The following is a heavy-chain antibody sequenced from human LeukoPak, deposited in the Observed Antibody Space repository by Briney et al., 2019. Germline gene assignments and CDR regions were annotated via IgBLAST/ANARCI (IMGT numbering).Heavy chain of an antibody. CDR1: GGTFSSYA. V-gene: IGHV1-69*13. CDR3: ANTIVVVPAALDAFDI. J-gene: IGHJ3*02. D-gene: IGHD2-2*01. CDR2: IIPIFGTA. Sequence: SVKVSCKASGGTFSSYAISWVRQAPGQGLEWMGGIIPIFGTANYAQKFQGRVTITADESTSTAYMELSSLRSEDTAVHYCANTIVVVPAALDAFDIWGQGTMVTVSS.